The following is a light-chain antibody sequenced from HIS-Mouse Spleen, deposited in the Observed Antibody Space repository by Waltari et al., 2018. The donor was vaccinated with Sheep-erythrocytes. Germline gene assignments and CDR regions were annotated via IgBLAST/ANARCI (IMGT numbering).Light chain of an antibody. Sequence: QSALTQPRSVSGSPGQPVTISCTGTSSDVGGYNYVSWYQQHPGKAPKLTIYAGSTRPAGVPDRLSGSKSGNTASLTSSGLQAEDEADYYCCSYAGSYTYVFGTGTKVTVL. CDR1: SSDVGGYNY. CDR3: CSYAGSYTYV. J-gene: IGLJ1*01. V-gene: IGLV2-11*01. CDR2: AGS.